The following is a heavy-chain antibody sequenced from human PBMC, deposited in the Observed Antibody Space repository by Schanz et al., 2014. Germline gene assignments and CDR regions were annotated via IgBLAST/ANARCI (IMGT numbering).Heavy chain of an antibody. Sequence: EVQLVESGGGLVQPGGSLRLSCAASTFTFSSDWMSWVRQAPGKGLEWVSFIYIGGNTYYADSVKGRFTISSDNSKSTLYLQMSSLRAEDTAVYYCAKSQGSSFDSWGQGTLVTVSS. CDR2: IYIGGNT. CDR1: TFTFSSDW. J-gene: IGHJ4*02. CDR3: AKSQGSSFDS. V-gene: IGHV3-66*01. D-gene: IGHD6-13*01.